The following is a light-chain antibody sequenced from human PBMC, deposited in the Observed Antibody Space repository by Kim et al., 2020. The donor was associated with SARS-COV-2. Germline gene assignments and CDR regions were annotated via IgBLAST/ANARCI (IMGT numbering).Light chain of an antibody. CDR1: QDISNY. Sequence: ASVGDRVTITCRASQDISNYLAWFQLKPGKAPKLLIYAASALQPGVPSRFSGSGAGTDFTLTVTSLQPEDVATYYCQKCDSAPWTFGQGTKVDIK. J-gene: IGKJ1*01. V-gene: IGKV1-27*01. CDR3: QKCDSAPWT. CDR2: AAS.